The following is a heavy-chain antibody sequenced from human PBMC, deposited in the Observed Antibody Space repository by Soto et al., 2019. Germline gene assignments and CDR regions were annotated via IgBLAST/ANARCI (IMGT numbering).Heavy chain of an antibody. Sequence: ASVKVSCKASGHTFTSYALHWLRQAPGQRLEWMGWINAGNGDTRYSQKFQGRVTNTRDTSATTAYMELSSLRSEDTAVYYCATTCDSGTYYSPACTEYFQHWGQGTLVTVSS. CDR1: GHTFTSYA. V-gene: IGHV1-3*01. D-gene: IGHD3-22*01. CDR2: INAGNGDT. J-gene: IGHJ1*01. CDR3: ATTCDSGTYYSPACTEYFQH.